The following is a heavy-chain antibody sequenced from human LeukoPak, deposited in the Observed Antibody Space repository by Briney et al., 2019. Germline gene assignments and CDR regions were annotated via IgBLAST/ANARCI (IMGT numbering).Heavy chain of an antibody. CDR1: GLTFSSYA. Sequence: GGSLRLPCAASGLTFSSYAMSWVRQAPGKGLEWVSAISGSGGSTYYADPGKGRFTISRDNSKNTLYLQMNSLRAEVTAVYYCATPPPRRWDGSGVSYWGQGTLVTVSS. D-gene: IGHD3-10*01. CDR3: ATPPPRRWDGSGVSY. J-gene: IGHJ4*02. V-gene: IGHV3-23*01. CDR2: ISGSGGST.